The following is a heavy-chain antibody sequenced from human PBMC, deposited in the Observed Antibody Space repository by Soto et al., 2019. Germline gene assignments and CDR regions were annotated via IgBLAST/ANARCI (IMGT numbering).Heavy chain of an antibody. Sequence: QVQLVESGGGVVQPGRSLRLSCAASGFTFSNYGMHWVRQAPGKGLEWVAVIWYDGSKKYYGDSVKGRITISRDNSKNTLYLQMNSLRAEDTAVYYCASRVAVPGTDYYYGMDVW. J-gene: IGHJ6*01. CDR3: ASRVAVPGTDYYYGMDV. CDR2: IWYDGSKK. D-gene: IGHD6-19*01. CDR1: GFTFSNYG. V-gene: IGHV3-33*01.